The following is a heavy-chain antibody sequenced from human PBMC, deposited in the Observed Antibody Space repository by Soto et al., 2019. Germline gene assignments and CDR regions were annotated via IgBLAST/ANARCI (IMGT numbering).Heavy chain of an antibody. CDR3: ARDQPFCSGGSCDTYYYGMDV. CDR2: IIPIFGTA. Sequence: GASVKVSCKASGGTFSSYAISWVRQAPGQGLEWMGGIIPIFGTANYAQKFQGRVTITADKSTSTAYMELSSLRSEDTAVYYCARDQPFCSGGSCDTYYYGMDVWGQGTTVTVSS. CDR1: GGTFSSYA. V-gene: IGHV1-69*06. D-gene: IGHD2-15*01. J-gene: IGHJ6*02.